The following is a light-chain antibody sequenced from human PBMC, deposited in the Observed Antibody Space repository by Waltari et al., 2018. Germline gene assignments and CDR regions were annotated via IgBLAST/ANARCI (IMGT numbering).Light chain of an antibody. J-gene: IGLJ1*01. V-gene: IGLV2-14*03. CDR2: DVN. CDR3: SSFTTSSTYV. CDR1: RSDVGEYNY. Sequence: QSALTQPASVSGSPGQSITISCTGTRSDVGEYNYVSWYHQHPGKAPKLMIYDVNNRPSGVSNRFSGSKSGNTASLTISGLLAEDEADYYCSSFTTSSTYVFGTGTKVTVL.